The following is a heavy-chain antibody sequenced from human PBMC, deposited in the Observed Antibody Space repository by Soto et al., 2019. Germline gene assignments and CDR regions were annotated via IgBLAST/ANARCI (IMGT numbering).Heavy chain of an antibody. CDR1: GYTFNSYS. Sequence: PGESLKISCKGSGYTFNSYSIGWVRQMAGKGLEWMGIIYASDSDTRYSPSFQGQVTISVDKSISTAYLQWSSLKASDTAIYYCESAMKYSSGYYWGQGTLVTVSS. D-gene: IGHD5-18*01. CDR2: IYASDSDT. V-gene: IGHV5-51*01. CDR3: ESAMKYSSGYY. J-gene: IGHJ4*02.